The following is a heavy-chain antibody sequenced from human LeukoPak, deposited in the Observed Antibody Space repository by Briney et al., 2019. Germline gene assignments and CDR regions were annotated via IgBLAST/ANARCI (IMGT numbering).Heavy chain of an antibody. D-gene: IGHD3-22*01. CDR2: INSAVTIT. J-gene: IGHJ4*02. CDR1: GFTFSSYW. CDR3: ATLYDSAGYYRTPNDS. Sequence: GGSLRLSCAASGFTFSSYWMHWVRQAPGKGLEWVSRINSAVTITSYADSVKGRFTISRDNAKNTLYLQMNSLGPEDTAVYYCATLYDSAGYYRTPNDSWGQGTLVTVSS. V-gene: IGHV3-74*01.